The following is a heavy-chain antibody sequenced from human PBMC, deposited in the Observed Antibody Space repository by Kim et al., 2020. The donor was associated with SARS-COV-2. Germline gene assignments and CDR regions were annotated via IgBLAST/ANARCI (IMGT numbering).Heavy chain of an antibody. V-gene: IGHV3-23*01. Sequence: GGSLRLSCAASGFTFSSYAMNWVRQAPGKGLEWVSAISGTGGSTYYADSVKGRFTVSRDNSKNTLYLQMNSLRAEDTAVYYCAKGSQIVVVIRSIDFWGQGTLVTVSS. J-gene: IGHJ4*02. CDR3: AKGSQIVVVIRSIDF. CDR1: GFTFSSYA. D-gene: IGHD3-22*01. CDR2: ISGTGGST.